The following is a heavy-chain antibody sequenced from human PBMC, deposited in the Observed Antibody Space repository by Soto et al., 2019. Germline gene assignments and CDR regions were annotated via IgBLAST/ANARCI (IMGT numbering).Heavy chain of an antibody. D-gene: IGHD1-1*01. J-gene: IGHJ5*02. CDR1: GPATRCFL. V-gene: IGHV4-4*07. CDR2: IYATGIT. CDR3: VRDGTKTLRDWFDP. Sequence: SETRSPTCTLAGPATRCFLWGRIRKVAGKGLEWIGRIYATGITDYNPSLKGRVMMSVDTSKKQFSLKLRSVTAADTAVYYCVRDGTKTLRDWFDPWGQGISVTVSS.